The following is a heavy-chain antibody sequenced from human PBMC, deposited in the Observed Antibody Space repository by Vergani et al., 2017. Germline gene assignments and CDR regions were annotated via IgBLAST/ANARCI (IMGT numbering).Heavy chain of an antibody. J-gene: IGHJ6*02. CDR2: IKSTFDSGTT. Sequence: EVQLVESGGGIVKPGGSLRLSCVASGFSFRNAWMNWVRRTPGKGLEWVGRIKSTFDSGTTDYAAAVKGRFTISRDDSKNTQFLQMNGLKTEDIGVYYCTTDPRYCGDGACYWLRDHHYYGMDVWGQGTTVTVSS. CDR1: GFSFRNAW. D-gene: IGHD2-21*01. CDR3: TTDPRYCGDGACYWLRDHHYYGMDV. V-gene: IGHV3-15*07.